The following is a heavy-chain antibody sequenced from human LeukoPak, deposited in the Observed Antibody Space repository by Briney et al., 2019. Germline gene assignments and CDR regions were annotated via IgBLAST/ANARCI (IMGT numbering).Heavy chain of an antibody. D-gene: IGHD4-17*01. Sequence: PSETLSLTCTVSGGSISSGSYYWSWIRQPAGKGLEWIGRIYTSGSTNYNPSLKSRVTISVDKSKNQFSLKLSSVTAADTAVYYCARKDRYGDYVFDYWGQGTLVTVSS. CDR3: ARKDRYGDYVFDY. CDR2: IYTSGST. J-gene: IGHJ4*02. V-gene: IGHV4-61*02. CDR1: GGSISSGSYY.